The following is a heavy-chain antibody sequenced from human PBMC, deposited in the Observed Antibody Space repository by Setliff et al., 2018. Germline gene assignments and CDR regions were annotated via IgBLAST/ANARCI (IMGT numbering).Heavy chain of an antibody. CDR3: VRAGSGIGGDLDY. V-gene: IGHV5-51*01. J-gene: IGHJ4*02. D-gene: IGHD3-10*01. CDR2: IYPGDSDT. CDR1: GYIFINYW. Sequence: PGESLKISCKAYGYIFINYWIAWVRQVPGEGLEWMGLIYPGDSDTRYSPSFQGQVTISADKSITTAYLQWSSLKASDTAIYYCVRAGSGIGGDLDYWGQGTLVTVSS.